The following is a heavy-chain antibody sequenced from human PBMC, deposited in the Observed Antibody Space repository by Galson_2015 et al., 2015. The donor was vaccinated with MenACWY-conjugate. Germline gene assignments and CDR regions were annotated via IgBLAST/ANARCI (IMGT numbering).Heavy chain of an antibody. Sequence: SVKVSCKASGFTFTSSAMQWVRQARGQRLEWIGWIVVGSGNTNYAQKFQERVTITRDMSTSTAYMELSSLRSEDTAVYYCAAASEYSSGWYLFYGMDVWGQGTTVTVSS. D-gene: IGHD6-19*01. V-gene: IGHV1-58*02. CDR1: GFTFTSSA. CDR2: IVVGSGNT. CDR3: AAASEYSSGWYLFYGMDV. J-gene: IGHJ6*02.